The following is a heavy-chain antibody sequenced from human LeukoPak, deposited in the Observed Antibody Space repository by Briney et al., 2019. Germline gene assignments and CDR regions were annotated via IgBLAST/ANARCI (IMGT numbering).Heavy chain of an antibody. J-gene: IGHJ3*02. D-gene: IGHD2-2*01. CDR2: ISWNSGSI. V-gene: IGHV3-9*01. CDR1: GFAFDDYA. CDR3: AKTVFRYCSSTSCYGDAFDI. Sequence: GGSLRLSCAASGFAFDDYAMHWVRHAPGKGLEWVSGISWNSGSIGYADSVKGRFTISRDNAKNSLYLQMNSLRAEDTALYYCAKTVFRYCSSTSCYGDAFDIWGQGTMVTVSS.